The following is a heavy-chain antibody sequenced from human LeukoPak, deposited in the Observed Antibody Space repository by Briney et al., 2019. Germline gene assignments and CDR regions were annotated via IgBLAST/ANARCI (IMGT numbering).Heavy chain of an antibody. CDR1: GFTFSSYG. D-gene: IGHD6-13*01. CDR2: ISYDGSNK. Sequence: GGSLRLSCAASGFTFSSYGMHWVRQAPGKGLEWVAVISYDGSNKYYADSVKGRFTISRDNSKNTLYLQMNSLRAEDTAVYYCAKGAAAGTSWGQGTLVTVSS. V-gene: IGHV3-30*18. J-gene: IGHJ4*02. CDR3: AKGAAAGTS.